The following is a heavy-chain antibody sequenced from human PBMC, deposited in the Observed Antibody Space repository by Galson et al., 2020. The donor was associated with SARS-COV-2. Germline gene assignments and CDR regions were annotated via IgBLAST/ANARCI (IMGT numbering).Heavy chain of an antibody. CDR2: ISYEGSIK. V-gene: IGHV3-30*04. CDR3: AKVGGVFAFSSSYYLKD. Sequence: AGGSLRLSCVASGFTFNNFAMHWVRQAPGKGLEWVAVISYEGSIKHYADSLKGRLTISRDSSKNTLYLQLNSLETEDTAVYHCAKVGGVFAFSSSYYLKDWGQGVLVTVSS. CDR1: GFTFNNFA. J-gene: IGHJ4*02. D-gene: IGHD3-22*01.